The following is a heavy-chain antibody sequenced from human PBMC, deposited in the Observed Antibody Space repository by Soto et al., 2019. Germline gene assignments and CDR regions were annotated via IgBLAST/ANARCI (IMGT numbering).Heavy chain of an antibody. V-gene: IGHV4-39*01. J-gene: IGHJ4*02. CDR2: IYYSGST. CDR3: ARPAGSSSWFDY. D-gene: IGHD6-13*01. Sequence: SETLSLTCTVSGGSISSSSYYWGWIRQPPGKGLEWIGSIYYSGSTYYNPSLKSRVTISVDTSKNQFSLKLSSVTAADTAVYYCARPAGSSSWFDYWGQGTLVTVSS. CDR1: GGSISSSSYY.